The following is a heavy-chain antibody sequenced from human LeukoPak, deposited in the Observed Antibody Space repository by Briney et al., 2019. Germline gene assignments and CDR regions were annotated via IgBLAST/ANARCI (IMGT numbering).Heavy chain of an antibody. J-gene: IGHJ4*02. CDR2: INSDGSST. CDR3: ARAQNGVWDF. D-gene: IGHD2-8*01. Sequence: GGSLRLSCAASGFTFSSYWMHWVRQAPGKGLVWVARINSDGSSTSYADSVKGRFTISRDNAKNTLYMQVNSLRAEDTAVYYCARAQNGVWDFWGQGTLVTVSS. V-gene: IGHV3-74*01. CDR1: GFTFSSYW.